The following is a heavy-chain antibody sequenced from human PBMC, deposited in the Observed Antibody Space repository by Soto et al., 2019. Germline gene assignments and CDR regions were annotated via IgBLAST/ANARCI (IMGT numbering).Heavy chain of an antibody. CDR3: ARDPDYYDSSGYPH. J-gene: IGHJ1*01. CDR2: IYYSGST. Sequence: QVQLQESGPGLVKPSQTLSLTCTVSGGSISSGDYYWILIRQPPGKGLEWIGYIYYSGSTYYNPSLKSRVTISVDTSKNQFSLKLSSVTAADTAVYYCARDPDYYDSSGYPHWGQGTLVTVSS. CDR1: GGSISSGDYY. V-gene: IGHV4-30-4*01. D-gene: IGHD3-22*01.